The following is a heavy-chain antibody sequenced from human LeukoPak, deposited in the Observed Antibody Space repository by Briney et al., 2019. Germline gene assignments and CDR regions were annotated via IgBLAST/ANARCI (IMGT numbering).Heavy chain of an antibody. J-gene: IGHJ5*02. V-gene: IGHV4-61*08. CDR3: ARAPVWRWSDNVCQRWFAP. CDR2: IYYNGRT. CDR1: GGSVSSSDYY. D-gene: IGHD3-3*01. Sequence: SDTLFLTCTLSGGSVSSSDYYWSWVPQPPGKGLQWIGYIYYNGRTNYIRSLKSRLTIFVDTSMQQFSLKMRSVPAGDTAVYYCARAPVWRWSDNVCQRWFAPWGQGTLVSV.